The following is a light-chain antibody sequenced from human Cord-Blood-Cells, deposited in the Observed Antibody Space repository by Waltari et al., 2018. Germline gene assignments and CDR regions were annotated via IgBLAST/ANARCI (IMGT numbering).Light chain of an antibody. CDR3: QHRSNWPMYT. CDR1: QSVSSY. Sequence: EIVLTQSAATLSFSAGERAGLTCTSSQSVSSYLAWFQQQPDQAPRLLIYDASTRDTGIPARVSCSGSGTDFTLTISSLEPEDFAVYYCQHRSNWPMYTFGQGTKLEIK. J-gene: IGKJ2*01. V-gene: IGKV3-11*01. CDR2: DAS.